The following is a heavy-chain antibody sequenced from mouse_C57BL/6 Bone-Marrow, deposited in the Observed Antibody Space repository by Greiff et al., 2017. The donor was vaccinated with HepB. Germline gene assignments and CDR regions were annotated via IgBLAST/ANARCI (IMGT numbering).Heavy chain of an antibody. CDR2: IHPNSGST. Sequence: QVQLQQPGAELVKPGASVKLSCKASGYTFTSYWMHWVKQRPGQGLEWIGMIHPNSGSTNYNEKFKSKATLTVDKSSSTAYMQLSSLTSEDSAVYYCERYPTAQARSYYFDYWGQGTTLTVSS. D-gene: IGHD3-2*02. V-gene: IGHV1-64*01. CDR3: ERYPTAQARSYYFDY. CDR1: GYTFTSYW. J-gene: IGHJ2*01.